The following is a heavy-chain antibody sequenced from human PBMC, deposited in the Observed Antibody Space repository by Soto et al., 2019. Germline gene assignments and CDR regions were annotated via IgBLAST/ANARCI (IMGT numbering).Heavy chain of an antibody. CDR2: INPNSGGT. D-gene: IGHD6-6*01. Sequence: QVQLVQSGAEVKKPGASVKVSCKASGYTFTGYYMHWVRQAPGQGLEWMGWINPNSGGTNYAQKFQGRVTMTRDTSISTAYMELSRLRSDDTAVHYCARDIAFEYSSYGMDVWGQGTTVTVSS. V-gene: IGHV1-2*02. CDR3: ARDIAFEYSSYGMDV. J-gene: IGHJ6*02. CDR1: GYTFTGYY.